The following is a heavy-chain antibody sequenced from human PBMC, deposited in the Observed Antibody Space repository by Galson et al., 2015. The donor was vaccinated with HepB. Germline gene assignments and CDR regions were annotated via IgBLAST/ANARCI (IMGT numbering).Heavy chain of an antibody. D-gene: IGHD6-6*01. J-gene: IGHJ4*02. Sequence: SLRLSCAASGFSFSSYSMNWVRQAPGKGPEWISYISSSSSTTYYADSVKDRFTISRDNAKNSLYLQMNSLRAEDTAVYYCARDLSGAARYFDYWGQGTLVTVSS. V-gene: IGHV3-48*01. CDR2: ISSSSSTT. CDR1: GFSFSSYS. CDR3: ARDLSGAARYFDY.